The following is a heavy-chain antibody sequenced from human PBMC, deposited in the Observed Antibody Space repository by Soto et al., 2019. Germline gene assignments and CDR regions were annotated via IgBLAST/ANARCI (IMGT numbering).Heavy chain of an antibody. CDR2: ISYDGSNK. D-gene: IGHD2-21*02. J-gene: IGHJ4*02. CDR1: GFTFSSYA. Sequence: GGSLRLSCAASGFTFSSYAMHCVRQAPCKGLEWLAVISYDGSNKYYADSVKGRFTISRDNSKNTLYLQMNSLRAEDTAVYYCARGGEYCGGDCYHYFEYWGQGTMVTVSS. V-gene: IGHV3-30-3*01. CDR3: ARGGEYCGGDCYHYFEY.